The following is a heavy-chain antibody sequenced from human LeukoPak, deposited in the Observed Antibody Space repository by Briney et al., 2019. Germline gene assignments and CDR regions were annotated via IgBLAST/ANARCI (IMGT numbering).Heavy chain of an antibody. D-gene: IGHD5-24*01. Sequence: SETLSLTCTVSGGSISSGGYYWSWIRQHPGKGLEWIGYIYYSGSTNYNPSLKSRVTISVDTSKNQFSLKLSSVTAADTAVYYCARRSAIEGYIWGQGTMVTVSS. CDR2: IYYSGST. V-gene: IGHV4-61*08. CDR3: ARRSAIEGYI. CDR1: GGSISSGGYY. J-gene: IGHJ3*02.